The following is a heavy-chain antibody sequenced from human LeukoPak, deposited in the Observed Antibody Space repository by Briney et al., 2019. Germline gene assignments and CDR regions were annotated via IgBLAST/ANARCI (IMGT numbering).Heavy chain of an antibody. J-gene: IGHJ5*02. Sequence: SETLSLTCTVSGGSISSSSYYWGWIRQPPGKGLEWIGSIYYSGSTYYNPSLKSRVTISVDTSKDQFSLKVNSVTAADTAVYYCARNGYHNWFDHWGQGTLVTVSS. CDR2: IYYSGST. V-gene: IGHV4-39*07. CDR1: GGSISSSSYY. D-gene: IGHD3-22*01. CDR3: ARNGYHNWFDH.